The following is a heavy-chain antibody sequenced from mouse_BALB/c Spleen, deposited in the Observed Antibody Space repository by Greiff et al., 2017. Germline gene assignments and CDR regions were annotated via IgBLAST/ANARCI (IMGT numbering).Heavy chain of an antibody. D-gene: IGHD1-1*01. CDR1: GYTFTSYW. CDR2: IDPSDSYT. Sequence: QVQLQQSGAELVKPGASVKMSCKASGYTFTSYWMHWVKQRPGQGLEWIGTIDPSDSYTSYNQKFKGKATLTVDTSSSTAYMQLSSLTSEDSAVYYCTREILYGSSDYFDYWGQGTTLTVSA. V-gene: IGHV1S127*01. J-gene: IGHJ2*01. CDR3: TREILYGSSDYFDY.